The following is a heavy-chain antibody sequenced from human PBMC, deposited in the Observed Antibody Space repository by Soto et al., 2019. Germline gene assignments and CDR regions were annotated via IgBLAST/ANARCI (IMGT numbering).Heavy chain of an antibody. J-gene: IGHJ4*02. Sequence: GSLRLSCEASGFTLRNYALTWVRQAPGKGLEWVSLISANDVGTYYAESVKTRFTISTDQSRNTVYLQMDSLRADDTAIYYCAKAKNDYNWDNRPPFDYWGQGTLVTVSS. CDR1: GFTLRNYA. V-gene: IGHV3-23*01. D-gene: IGHD1-20*01. CDR3: AKAKNDYNWDNRPPFDY. CDR2: ISANDVGT.